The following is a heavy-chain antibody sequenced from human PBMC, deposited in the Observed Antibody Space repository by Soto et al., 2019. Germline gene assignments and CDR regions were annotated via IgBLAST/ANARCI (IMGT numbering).Heavy chain of an antibody. Sequence: QVQLVESGGGVVQPGGSLRLSCAASGFTFSSNPMHWVRQTPGGGLEWVALISYDGINKHHADSVKGRFTISRDKSRSTLYLQMDSLRTEDTAVSYCAREVSGWYQYFDYWGQGTLVTVSS. CDR1: GFTFSSNP. V-gene: IGHV3-30-3*01. J-gene: IGHJ4*02. D-gene: IGHD6-19*01. CDR3: AREVSGWYQYFDY. CDR2: ISYDGINK.